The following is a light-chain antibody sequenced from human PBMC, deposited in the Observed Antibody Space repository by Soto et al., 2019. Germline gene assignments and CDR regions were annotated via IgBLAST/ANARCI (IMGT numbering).Light chain of an antibody. V-gene: IGLV1-40*01. Sequence: QSVLTQPPSVSGAPGQRVTISCTGSSSNIGAGYDVHWYQQLPGTAPKLLIYGNSNRPSGVPDRFSGSKSGTSASLATTGLQAEDEADYYCQSYDSNLSGWVFGGGTKVTVL. CDR2: GNS. CDR3: QSYDSNLSGWV. CDR1: SSNIGAGYD. J-gene: IGLJ3*02.